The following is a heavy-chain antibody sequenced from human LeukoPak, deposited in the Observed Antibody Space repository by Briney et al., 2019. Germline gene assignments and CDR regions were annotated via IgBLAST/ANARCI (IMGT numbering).Heavy chain of an antibody. CDR2: ISWDGGST. V-gene: IGHV3-43*01. CDR3: TRDTFGAVFDY. J-gene: IGHJ4*02. Sequence: GGSLRLSCAASGFTFDDYTMHWVRQAPGKGLEWVSLISWDGGSTYYADSVKGRFTISRDNAKNSLYLQMNSLRAEDTTVYYCTRDTFGAVFDYWGQGALVTVSS. CDR1: GFTFDDYT. D-gene: IGHD3-3*01.